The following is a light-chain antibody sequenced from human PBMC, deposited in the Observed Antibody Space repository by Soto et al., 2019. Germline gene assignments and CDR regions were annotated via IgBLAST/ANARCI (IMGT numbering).Light chain of an antibody. CDR1: QSVSSSN. J-gene: IGKJ2*01. CDR2: GAS. Sequence: EIELTQSPGTLSLSPGERATLSCRASQSVSSSNLAWYQQKPGQAPRLLIYGASTRAIGIPDRFSGSGSGTDFTLTISRLEPEDFAVFYCQQHGSSPTFGQGTKLEIK. CDR3: QQHGSSPT. V-gene: IGKV3-20*01.